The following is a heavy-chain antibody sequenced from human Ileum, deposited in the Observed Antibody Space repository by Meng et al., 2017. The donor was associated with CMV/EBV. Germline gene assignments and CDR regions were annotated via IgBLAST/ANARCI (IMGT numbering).Heavy chain of an antibody. CDR2: ISHTGST. J-gene: IGHJ4*02. CDR1: GGSFSDYY. V-gene: IGHV4-34*02. Sequence: QMELQQGGEGLLKTSETLSLTGAVYGGSFSDYYYSWIRQSPEKGLEWIGEISHTGSTKFNPSFRSRVTILVDTSKNQFSLNMNSMTAADTAVYYCLRGSQFTWNYWGQGTLVTVSS. CDR3: LRGSQFTWNY. D-gene: IGHD2/OR15-2a*01.